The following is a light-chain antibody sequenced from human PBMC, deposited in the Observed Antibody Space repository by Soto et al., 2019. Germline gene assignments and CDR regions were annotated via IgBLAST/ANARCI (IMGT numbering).Light chain of an antibody. J-gene: IGLJ2*01. Sequence: QSVLTQPRSVSGSPGQSVTISCTATRSDVGGFNYVSWYQQHPGKAPKLMIYDINKRPSGVPDRFSGSKSGNTASLTISGLQAEDEAEYHCGSYAGMYTVFGGGTKLTVL. CDR3: GSYAGMYTV. V-gene: IGLV2-11*01. CDR1: RSDVGGFNY. CDR2: DIN.